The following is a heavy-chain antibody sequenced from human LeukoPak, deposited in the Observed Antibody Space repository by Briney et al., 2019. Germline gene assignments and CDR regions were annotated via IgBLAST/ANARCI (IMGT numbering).Heavy chain of an antibody. CDR3: ARDKGGELQEYYFDY. J-gene: IGHJ4*02. D-gene: IGHD1-26*01. CDR2: ISSSSSYI. Sequence: PGGSLRLSCAASGFTFSSYSMNWVRQAPGKGLEWVSSISSSSSYIYYADSVKGRFTISRDNAKNSLYLQMNSLRAEDTAVYYCARDKGGELQEYYFDYWGQGTLVTVPS. V-gene: IGHV3-21*01. CDR1: GFTFSSYS.